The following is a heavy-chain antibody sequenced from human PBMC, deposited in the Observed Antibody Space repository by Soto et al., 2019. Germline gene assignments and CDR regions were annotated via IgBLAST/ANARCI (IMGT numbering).Heavy chain of an antibody. V-gene: IGHV3-30*03. CDR3: ARNAVSGGSYHHNWFDP. Sequence: GGSLRLSCAASGFTFSSYGMHWVRQAPGKGLEWVAVISYDGSNKYYADSVKGRFTISRDNSKNTLYLQMNSLRAEDTAVYYCARNAVSGGSYHHNWFDPWGQGTLVTVSS. J-gene: IGHJ5*02. CDR2: ISYDGSNK. D-gene: IGHD1-26*01. CDR1: GFTFSSYG.